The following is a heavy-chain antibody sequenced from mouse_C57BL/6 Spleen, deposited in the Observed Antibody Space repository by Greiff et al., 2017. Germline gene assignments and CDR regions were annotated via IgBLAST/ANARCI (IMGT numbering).Heavy chain of an antibody. CDR3: ASPYYYGSPFDY. Sequence: EVKVVESGAELVKPGASVKLSCTASGFNIKDYYMHWVKQRTEQGLEWIGRIDPEDGETKYAPKFQGKATITADTSSHTAYLQLSSLTSEDTAVYYCASPYYYGSPFDYWGQGTTLTVSA. J-gene: IGHJ2*01. D-gene: IGHD1-1*01. CDR2: IDPEDGET. CDR1: GFNIKDYY. V-gene: IGHV14-2*01.